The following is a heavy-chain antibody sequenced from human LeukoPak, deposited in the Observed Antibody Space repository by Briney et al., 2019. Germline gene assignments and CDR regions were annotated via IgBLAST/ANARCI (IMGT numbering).Heavy chain of an antibody. CDR2: IYYNGYT. Sequence: SETLSLTCTVSGGSIGTYYWSWIRQPPGKVLEWIGYIYYNGYTDYNPSLKSRVTISLHTSKNQFSLKLSSVNAADTAVYYCARDRHWTNDWVFDYWGQGTLVTVSS. CDR1: GGSIGTYY. CDR3: ARDRHWTNDWVFDY. D-gene: IGHD1/OR15-1a*01. J-gene: IGHJ4*02. V-gene: IGHV4-59*01.